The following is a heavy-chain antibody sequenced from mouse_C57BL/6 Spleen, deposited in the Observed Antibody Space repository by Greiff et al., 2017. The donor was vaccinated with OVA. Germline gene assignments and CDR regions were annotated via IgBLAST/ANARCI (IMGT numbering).Heavy chain of an antibody. CDR1: GYSFTGYY. J-gene: IGHJ4*01. V-gene: IGHV1-42*01. Sequence: EVQLLQSGPELVKPGASVKISCKASGYSFTGYYMNWVKQSPEKSLEWIGEINPSTGGTTYNQKFKAKATLTVDKSSSTAYMQLKSLTSEDSAVYYCARGTTVVEEDAMDYWGQGTSVTVSS. CDR3: ARGTTVVEEDAMDY. D-gene: IGHD1-1*01. CDR2: INPSTGGT.